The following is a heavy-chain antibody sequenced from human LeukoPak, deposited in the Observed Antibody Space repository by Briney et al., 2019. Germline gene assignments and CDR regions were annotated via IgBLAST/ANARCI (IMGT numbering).Heavy chain of an antibody. Sequence: HPGGSLRLSCAASGFNFGSYSMTWVRQAPGKGLEWVSVISADSATTFYADSVKGRFTISRDNAKNTVFLQMSSLRAEDTALYYCAKRQLEQWLVMDFWGRGTLVTVSS. CDR2: ISADSATT. CDR3: AKRQLEQWLVMDF. J-gene: IGHJ4*02. D-gene: IGHD6-19*01. CDR1: GFNFGSYS. V-gene: IGHV3-23*01.